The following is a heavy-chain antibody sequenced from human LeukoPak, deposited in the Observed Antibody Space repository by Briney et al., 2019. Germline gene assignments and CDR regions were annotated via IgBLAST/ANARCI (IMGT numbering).Heavy chain of an antibody. CDR2: INPNSGGT. CDR3: AREGGFGIGYGYDLYRFDP. D-gene: IGHD5-18*01. Sequence: GASVKVSCKASGYTFTGYYMHWVRQAPGQGLEWMGRINPNSGGTNYAQKFQGRVTMTRDTSISTAYMELSRLRSDDTAVYYCAREGGFGIGYGYDLYRFDPWGQGTLVTVSS. J-gene: IGHJ5*02. CDR1: GYTFTGYY. V-gene: IGHV1-2*06.